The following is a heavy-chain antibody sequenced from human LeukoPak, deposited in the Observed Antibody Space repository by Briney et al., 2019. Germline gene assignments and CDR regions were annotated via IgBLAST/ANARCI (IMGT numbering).Heavy chain of an antibody. CDR3: ARDLLGWELHYFDY. V-gene: IGHV4-39*02. Sequence: SETLSLTCTVPGDSISSSSSYWGWIRQPPGEGLEWIGSIYYSGSTYYNPSLKSRFTISVDTSKNQFSLRLNSVTAADTAVYYCARDLLGWELHYFDYWGQGTLVTVSS. CDR1: GDSISSSSSY. CDR2: IYYSGST. D-gene: IGHD1-26*01. J-gene: IGHJ4*02.